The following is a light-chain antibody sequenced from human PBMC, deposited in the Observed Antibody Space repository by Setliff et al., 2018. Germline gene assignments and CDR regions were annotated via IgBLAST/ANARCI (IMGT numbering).Light chain of an antibody. V-gene: IGLV1-40*01. CDR1: GAGFT. CDR3: QSYAGGLGGYV. CDR2: HNN. Sequence: QSVLTQPPSVSGAPGQRVSISCTGIGAGFTVHWYQQLSTTAPKLLISHNNNRPSGVPDRFSGSRSGTSASLVITELQAEDEADYYCQSYAGGLGGYVFGGGTKVT. J-gene: IGLJ1*01.